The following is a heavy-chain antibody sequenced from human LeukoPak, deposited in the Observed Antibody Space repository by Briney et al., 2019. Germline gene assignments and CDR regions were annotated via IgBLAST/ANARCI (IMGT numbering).Heavy chain of an antibody. D-gene: IGHD1-26*01. CDR2: ISSSSSYI. J-gene: IGHJ3*02. V-gene: IGHV3-21*01. CDR1: GFTFSSYS. CDR3: ARDRGGIVGATSGAFDI. Sequence: GGSLRLSCAASGFTFSSYSMNWVRQAPGKGLEWVSSISSSSSYIYYADSVKGRFTISRDNAKNSLYLQMNSLRAEDTAVYYCARDRGGIVGATSGAFDIWGQGTMVTVSS.